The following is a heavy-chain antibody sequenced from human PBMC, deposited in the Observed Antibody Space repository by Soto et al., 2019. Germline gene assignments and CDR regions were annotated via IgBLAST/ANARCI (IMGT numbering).Heavy chain of an antibody. CDR1: GFTFSSSG. V-gene: IGHV3-30*03. CDR2: ISYDASDK. D-gene: IGHD3-3*01. Sequence: QVQLVESGGGVVQPGRSLRLSCAASGFTFSSSGMHWVRRAPGKGLEWVAVISYDASDKYYADSVKGRFTISRDNSKNTLYLQMNSLRAEDTAVYYCAIWAPYYDFWSGYSDYWGQGTLVTVSS. J-gene: IGHJ4*02. CDR3: AIWAPYYDFWSGYSDY.